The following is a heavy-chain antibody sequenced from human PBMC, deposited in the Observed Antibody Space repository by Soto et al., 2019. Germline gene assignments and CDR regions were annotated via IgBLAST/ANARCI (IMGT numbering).Heavy chain of an antibody. V-gene: IGHV4-31*03. Sequence: SETLSLTCTVSGGSISSGGYYWSWIRQHPGKGLEWIGYIYYSGSTYYNPSLKSRVTISVDTSKNQFPLKLSSVTAADTAVYYCARVTSAYYYYMDVWGKGTTVTVSS. J-gene: IGHJ6*03. CDR2: IYYSGST. CDR1: GGSISSGGYY. CDR3: ARVTSAYYYYMDV.